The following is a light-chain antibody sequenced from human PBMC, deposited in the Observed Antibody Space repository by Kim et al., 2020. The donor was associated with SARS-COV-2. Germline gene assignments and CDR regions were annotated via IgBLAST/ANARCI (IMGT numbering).Light chain of an antibody. CDR3: SAYTSSGTGI. CDR2: DVN. Sequence: QSALTQPASVSGSPGQSITISCTGTSSDVDSYNYVSWYQQHPGKAPKLMIYDVNNRPSGVSDRFSGLKSGNTASLTISGLQAEDEADYYCSAYTSSGTGIFGGGTQVTVL. V-gene: IGLV2-14*03. CDR1: SSDVDSYNY. J-gene: IGLJ2*01.